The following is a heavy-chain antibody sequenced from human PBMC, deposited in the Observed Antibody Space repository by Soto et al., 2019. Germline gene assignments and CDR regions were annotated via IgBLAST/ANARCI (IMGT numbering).Heavy chain of an antibody. J-gene: IGHJ4*02. CDR2: MSCCGGSA. V-gene: IGHV3-23*01. D-gene: IGHD6-19*01. CDR1: GFNFKKFA. Sequence: EVQLLESGGGVVQPGGSLRLSCVASGFNFKKFAMAWVRQAAGEGLEWVSGMSCCGGSASYADSVKGRFSIARDDSKNTVSLQLNSLRVEDTVQYYCAKADGQQWLIPHLDNWGQGTLVTVS. CDR3: AKADGQQWLIPHLDN.